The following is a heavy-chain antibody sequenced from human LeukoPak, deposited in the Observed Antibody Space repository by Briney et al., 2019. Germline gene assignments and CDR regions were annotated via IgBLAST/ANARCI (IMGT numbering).Heavy chain of an antibody. D-gene: IGHD7-27*01. V-gene: IGHV3-74*01. Sequence: PGGSLRLSCAASGFTFSTYWMHWVRQAPGKGLVWVSRINTDGSSTNYADSVKGRFIISRDNANNTLYLQMNSLRAEDTAVYYCARTLNWAFDFWGQGTLVTVSS. CDR3: ARTLNWAFDF. J-gene: IGHJ4*02. CDR2: INTDGSST. CDR1: GFTFSTYW.